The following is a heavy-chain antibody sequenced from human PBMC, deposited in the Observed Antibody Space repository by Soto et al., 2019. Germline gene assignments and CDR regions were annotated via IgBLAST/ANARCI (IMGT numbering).Heavy chain of an antibody. J-gene: IGHJ4*02. CDR1: GYTFTSYG. Sequence: QVQLVQSGAEVKKPGASVTVSCKASGYTFTSYGISWVRQAPGQGLECMGWISAYNGNTHYPQKLQGIVNMTTDTSTSTAYMELRRLRSDDTAVYYWARDLETAMGGWLLGSLYYWGQGNLVTVSS. D-gene: IGHD5-18*01. CDR2: ISAYNGNT. V-gene: IGHV1-18*01. CDR3: ARDLETAMGGWLLGSLYY.